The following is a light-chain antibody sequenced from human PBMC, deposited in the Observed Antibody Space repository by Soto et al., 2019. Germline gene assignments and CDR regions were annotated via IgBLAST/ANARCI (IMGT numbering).Light chain of an antibody. J-gene: IGKJ5*01. CDR1: QSVSSSY. Sequence: IVLTQSPAILALSPGDRATLSCRASQSVSSSYLAWYQQKPGQAPRLLIYDASNRATGIPARFSGSGSGTDFTLTISSLEPEDFAVYYCQQRSNWPPITFGQGTRLEI. CDR3: QQRSNWPPIT. V-gene: IGKV3-11*01. CDR2: DAS.